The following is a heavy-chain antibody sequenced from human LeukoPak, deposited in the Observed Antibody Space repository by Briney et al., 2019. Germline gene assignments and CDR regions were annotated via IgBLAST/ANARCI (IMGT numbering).Heavy chain of an antibody. Sequence: PSETLSLTCAVYGGSFSGYYWSWIRQPPGKGLEWIGEINHSGSTNYNPSLKSRVTISVDTSKNQFSLKLSSVTAADTAVYYCARGRITMVRGAIITPAYYYYYGMDVWGQGTTVTVSS. J-gene: IGHJ6*02. D-gene: IGHD3-10*01. CDR1: GGSFSGYY. CDR3: ARGRITMVRGAIITPAYYYYYGMDV. V-gene: IGHV4-34*01. CDR2: INHSGST.